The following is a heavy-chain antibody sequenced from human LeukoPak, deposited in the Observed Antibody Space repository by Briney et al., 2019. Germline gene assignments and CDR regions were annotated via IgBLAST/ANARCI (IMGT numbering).Heavy chain of an antibody. V-gene: IGHV3-11*04. CDR2: ISSGGSTI. CDR3: ASAREYCGSAECYDYFQY. CDR1: GFTVSSNY. Sequence: GGSLRLSCAASGFTVSSNYMSWVRQAPGKGLEWVSYISSGGSTIYYADSVKGRFTISRDNAKNSLYLQMNSLRAEDTAVYYCASAREYCGSAECYDYFQYWGQGTLVTVSS. D-gene: IGHD2-21*01. J-gene: IGHJ1*01.